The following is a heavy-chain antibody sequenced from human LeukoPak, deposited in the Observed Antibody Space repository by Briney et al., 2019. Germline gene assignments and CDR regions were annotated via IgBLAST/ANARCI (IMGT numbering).Heavy chain of an antibody. CDR2: IYGGDRT. V-gene: IGHV3-53*01. Sequence: GGSLRLSCAASGFTVSSNYMSWVRQAPGKGLEWVSVIYGGDRTYYADSVKGRFTISRDNSKNTLYLQMNSLRAEDTAVYYCARGGSYGRFDPWGQGTLVTVSS. CDR3: ARGGSYGRFDP. J-gene: IGHJ5*02. D-gene: IGHD3-10*01. CDR1: GFTVSSNY.